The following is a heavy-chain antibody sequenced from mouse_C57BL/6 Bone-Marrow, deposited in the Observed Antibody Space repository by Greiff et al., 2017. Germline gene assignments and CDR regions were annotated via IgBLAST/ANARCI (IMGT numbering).Heavy chain of an antibody. J-gene: IGHJ3*01. Sequence: VQLQQSGPGLVKPGASVKISCKASGYSFTDYNMNWVKQSNGKSLEWIGVINPNYGTTSYNQKFKGKATLTVDQSSSTAYMQLNSLTSEDSAVYYCARSGITTVVAPFAYWGQGTLVTVSA. V-gene: IGHV1-39*01. CDR2: INPNYGTT. D-gene: IGHD1-1*01. CDR1: GYSFTDYN. CDR3: ARSGITTVVAPFAY.